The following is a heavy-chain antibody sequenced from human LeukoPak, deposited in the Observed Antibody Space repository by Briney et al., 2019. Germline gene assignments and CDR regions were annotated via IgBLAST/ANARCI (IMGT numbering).Heavy chain of an antibody. V-gene: IGHV1-18*01. CDR1: GYTFTSYG. CDR2: ISAYDGNT. Sequence: ASVKVSCKASGYTFTSYGISWLRQAPGQGLEWMGWISAYDGNTNYAQKFQGRVTMTTDTSTSTAYMEMRSLRSDDTAVYYCARTGSGRTSGYYYWGQGTLVTVSS. J-gene: IGHJ4*02. CDR3: ARTGSGRTSGYYY. D-gene: IGHD3-22*01.